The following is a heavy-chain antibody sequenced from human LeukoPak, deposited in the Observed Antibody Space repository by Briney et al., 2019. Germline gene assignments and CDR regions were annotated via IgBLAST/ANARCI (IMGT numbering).Heavy chain of an antibody. D-gene: IGHD1-26*01. CDR3: ARDLPEELPRGSYYYYYYMDV. Sequence: GGSLRLSCAASGFTFSSYWMSWVRQAPGKGLEWVANIKQDGSEKYYVDSVKGRFTISRDNAKNTLYLQMNGLRAEDTAVYYCARDLPEELPRGSYYYYYYMDVWGKGTTVTVSS. J-gene: IGHJ6*03. CDR1: GFTFSSYW. V-gene: IGHV3-7*03. CDR2: IKQDGSEK.